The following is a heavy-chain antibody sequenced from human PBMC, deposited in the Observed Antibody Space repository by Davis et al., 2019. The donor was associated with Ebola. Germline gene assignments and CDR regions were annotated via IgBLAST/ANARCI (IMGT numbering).Heavy chain of an antibody. CDR2: ISYDGSNK. Sequence: PGGSLRLSCAASGFTFSSYAMHWVRQAPGKGLEWVAVISYDGSNKYYADSVKGRFTISRDNSKNTLFLQMNSLRAEDTAIYYCANIGDVFRIQGDSWGQGTLVTVSS. D-gene: IGHD5-18*01. V-gene: IGHV3-30*04. CDR1: GFTFSSYA. J-gene: IGHJ4*02. CDR3: ANIGDVFRIQGDS.